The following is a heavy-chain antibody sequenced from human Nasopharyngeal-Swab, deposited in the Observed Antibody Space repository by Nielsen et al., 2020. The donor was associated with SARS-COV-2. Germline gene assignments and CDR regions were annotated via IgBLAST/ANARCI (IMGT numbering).Heavy chain of an antibody. J-gene: IGHJ2*01. Sequence: GESLKISCAASGFTFSSYAMHWVRQAPGKGLEWVAVISYDGSNKYYADSVKGRFTISRDNSKNTLYLQMNSLRAEDTAVYYCARDRGDCSTSCYLLGLSLSWYFDLWGRGTLVTVSS. CDR3: ARDRGDCSTSCYLLGLSLSWYFDL. CDR2: ISYDGSNK. V-gene: IGHV3-30-3*01. CDR1: GFTFSSYA. D-gene: IGHD2-2*01.